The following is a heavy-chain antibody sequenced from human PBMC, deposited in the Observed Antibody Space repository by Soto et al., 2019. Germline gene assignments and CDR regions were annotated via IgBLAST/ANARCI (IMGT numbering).Heavy chain of an antibody. J-gene: IGHJ5*02. Sequence: PXETLSLTCTVSGGSISSGDYYWSWIRQPPGKGLEWIGYIYYSGSTYYNPSLKSRVTISVDTSKNQFSLKLSSVTAADTAVYYCARDYYDSSGPLNWSATWGQGTLVTVYS. D-gene: IGHD3-22*01. V-gene: IGHV4-30-4*01. CDR2: IYYSGST. CDR1: GGSISSGDYY. CDR3: ARDYYDSSGPLNWSAT.